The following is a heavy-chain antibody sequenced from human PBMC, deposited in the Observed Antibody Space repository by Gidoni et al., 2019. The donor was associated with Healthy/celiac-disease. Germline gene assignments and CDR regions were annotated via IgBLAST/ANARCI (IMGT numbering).Heavy chain of an antibody. CDR1: VFTFSSYE. D-gene: IGHD6-13*01. J-gene: IGHJ5*02. CDR2: SSSSGSTI. V-gene: IGHV3-48*03. CDR3: ARDEQLEP. Sequence: EVQLVESGGGLVQPGGYLRLSCAASVFTFSSYEMNWVRQDPGKGLEWVSYSSSSGSTIYYAYSVKGRFTISRDNAKNSLYLQMNSLRAEDTAVYYCARDEQLEPWGQGTLVTVSS.